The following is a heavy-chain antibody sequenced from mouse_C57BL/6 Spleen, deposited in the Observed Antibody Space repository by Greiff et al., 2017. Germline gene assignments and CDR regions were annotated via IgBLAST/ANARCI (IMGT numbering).Heavy chain of an antibody. CDR2: ISNGGGST. D-gene: IGHD1-1*01. V-gene: IGHV5-12*01. J-gene: IGHJ2*01. Sequence: EVHLVESGGGLVQPGGSLKLSCAASGFTFSDYYMYWVRQTPEKRLEWVAYISNGGGSTYYPDTVKGRFTISRDNAKNTLYLQMSRLKSEDTAMYYCARQRIYYGYFDYWGQGTTLTVSS. CDR3: ARQRIYYGYFDY. CDR1: GFTFSDYY.